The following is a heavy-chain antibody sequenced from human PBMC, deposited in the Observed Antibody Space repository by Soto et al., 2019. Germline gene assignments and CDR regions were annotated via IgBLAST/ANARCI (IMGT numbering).Heavy chain of an antibody. V-gene: IGHV3-74*01. CDR1: GFTFSSYW. CDR3: AREGEYCGGDCYWGGYFDL. CDR2: INSDGSST. D-gene: IGHD2-21*02. Sequence: EVQLVESGGGLVQPGGSLRLSCAASGFTFSSYWMHWVRQAPGKGLVWVSRINSDGSSTSYADAVKGRFTISRDNAKNTEDLQMTSLRDEDTAVYYCAREGEYCGGDCYWGGYFDLWGRGTLVTVSS. J-gene: IGHJ2*01.